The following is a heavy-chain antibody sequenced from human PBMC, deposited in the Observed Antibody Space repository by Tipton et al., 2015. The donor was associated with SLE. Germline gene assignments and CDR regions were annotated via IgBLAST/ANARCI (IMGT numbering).Heavy chain of an antibody. Sequence: LRLSCAASGFTFDEYGMSWVRQPPGKGPEWVSGINWNSGSTGYADSVKGRFTISRDNAKKSLYLEMNSLRAEDTALYYCARDRGYCSRSSCSGAFDIWGQGTTVTVSS. V-gene: IGHV3-20*04. D-gene: IGHD2-2*01. CDR3: ARDRGYCSRSSCSGAFDI. CDR1: GFTFDEYG. CDR2: INWNSGST. J-gene: IGHJ3*02.